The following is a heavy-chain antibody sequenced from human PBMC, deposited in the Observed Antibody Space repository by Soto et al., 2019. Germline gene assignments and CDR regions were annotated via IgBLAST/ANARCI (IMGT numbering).Heavy chain of an antibody. CDR2: INHSGST. Sequence: NPSETLSLTCAVYGGSFSGYYWSWIRQPPGKGLEWIGEINHSGSTNYNPSLKSRVTISVDTSKNQFSLKLSSVTAADTAVYYCARKTYYYGSGSYWRGQYHYGMDVWGQGTTVTV. D-gene: IGHD3-10*01. V-gene: IGHV4-34*01. J-gene: IGHJ6*02. CDR1: GGSFSGYY. CDR3: ARKTYYYGSGSYWRGQYHYGMDV.